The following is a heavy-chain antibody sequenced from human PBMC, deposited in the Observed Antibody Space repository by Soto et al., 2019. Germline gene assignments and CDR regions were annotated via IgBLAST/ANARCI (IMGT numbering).Heavy chain of an antibody. CDR1: GGSITSNGYY. CDR3: ARGGGSTKVDY. D-gene: IGHD2-2*01. CDR2: TSDSGTT. Sequence: QVQLQESGPGLVKPSQTLSLTCTVSGGSITSNGYYWSWIRQHPGEDLEWIGFTSDSGTTSYNPSLESRVTISVDTSSNQFSLNLKSVTAAETAVYYCARGGGSTKVDYWGQGTLVTVSP. J-gene: IGHJ4*02. V-gene: IGHV4-31*03.